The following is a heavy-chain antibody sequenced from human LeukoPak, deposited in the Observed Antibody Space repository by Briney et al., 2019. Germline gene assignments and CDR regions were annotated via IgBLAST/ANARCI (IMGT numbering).Heavy chain of an antibody. V-gene: IGHV1-2*02. D-gene: IGHD3-9*01. CDR3: ARGRRYYDILTGYYLDAFDI. CDR1: GYTFTGYY. CDR2: INPNSGGT. Sequence: ASVKVSCKASGYTFTGYYKHWVRQAPGQGLEWMGWINPNSGGTNYAQKFQGRVTMTRDTSISTAYMELSRLRSDDTAVYYCARGRRYYDILTGYYLDAFDIWGQGTMVTVSS. J-gene: IGHJ3*02.